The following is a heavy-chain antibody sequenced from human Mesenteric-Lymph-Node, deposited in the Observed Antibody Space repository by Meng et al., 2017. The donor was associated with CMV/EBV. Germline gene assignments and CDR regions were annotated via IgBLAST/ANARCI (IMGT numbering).Heavy chain of an antibody. V-gene: IGHV4-39*01. Sequence: VARNTSAYYWGGIRQTTGKGLEWIGGIFYTGRTNYNPSITSRVTRSVDTSKNQFSLKLSSVTAADTAVYYCAPYYDGSGTYYYFDYWGQGTLVTVSS. CDR2: IFYTGRT. CDR3: APYYDGSGTYYYFDY. J-gene: IGHJ4*02. D-gene: IGHD3-10*01. CDR1: VARNTSAYY.